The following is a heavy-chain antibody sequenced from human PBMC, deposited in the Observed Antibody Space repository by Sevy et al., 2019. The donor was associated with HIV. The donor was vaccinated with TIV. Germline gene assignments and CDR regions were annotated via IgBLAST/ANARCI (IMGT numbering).Heavy chain of an antibody. D-gene: IGHD1-26*01. CDR2: ISSSSSTI. CDR1: GFTFSSYS. V-gene: IGHV3-48*02. CDR3: ARVLVGGSYYSDYYYYYGMDV. J-gene: IGHJ6*02. Sequence: GGSLRLSCAASGFTFSSYSMNWVRQAPGKGLEWVSYISSSSSTIYYADSVKGRFTISRDNAKNLLYLQMNSLRDEDTAVYYCARVLVGGSYYSDYYYYYGMDVWGQGTTVTVSS.